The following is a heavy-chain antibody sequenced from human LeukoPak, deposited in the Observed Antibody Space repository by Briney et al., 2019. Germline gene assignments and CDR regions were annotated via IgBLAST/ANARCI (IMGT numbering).Heavy chain of an antibody. D-gene: IGHD3-22*01. J-gene: IGHJ4*02. CDR2: IYYSGST. V-gene: IGHV4-34*01. CDR3: ASQYYYDSSGYSY. CDR1: GGSFSGYY. Sequence: SETLSLTCAVYGGSFSGYYWSWIRQPPGKGLEWIGSIYYSGSTYYNPSLKSRVTISVDTSKNQFSLKLSSVTAADTAVYYCASQYYYDSSGYSYWGQGTLVTVSS.